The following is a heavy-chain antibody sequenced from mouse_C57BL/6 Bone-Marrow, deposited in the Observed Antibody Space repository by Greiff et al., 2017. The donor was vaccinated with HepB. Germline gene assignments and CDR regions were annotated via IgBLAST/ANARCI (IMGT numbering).Heavy chain of an antibody. V-gene: IGHV1-85*01. CDR3: ANWADWYFDV. CDR2: IYPRDGST. J-gene: IGHJ1*03. Sequence: VKLVESGPELVKPGASVKLSCKASGYTFTSYDINWVKQRPGQGLEWIGWIYPRDGSTKYNEKFKGKATLTVDTSSSTAYMELHSLTSEDSAVYFCANWADWYFDVWGTGTTVTVSS. D-gene: IGHD4-1*02. CDR1: GYTFTSYD.